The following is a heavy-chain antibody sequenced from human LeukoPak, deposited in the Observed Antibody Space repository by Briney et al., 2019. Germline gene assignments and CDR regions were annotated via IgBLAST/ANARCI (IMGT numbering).Heavy chain of an antibody. J-gene: IGHJ4*02. Sequence: GGSLRLSCAASGFTFSSYWMSWVRQAPGKGLEWVANIKQDGSEKYYVDSVKGRFTISRDNAKNSLYLQMNSLRAEDTAAYYCARQIVLMVYAIPSFGFGYWGQGTLVTVSS. D-gene: IGHD2-8*01. CDR2: IKQDGSEK. CDR1: GFTFSSYW. CDR3: ARQIVLMVYAIPSFGFGY. V-gene: IGHV3-7*01.